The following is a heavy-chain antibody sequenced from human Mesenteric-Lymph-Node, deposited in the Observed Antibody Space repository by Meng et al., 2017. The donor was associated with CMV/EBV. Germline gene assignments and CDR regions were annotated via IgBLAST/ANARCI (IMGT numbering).Heavy chain of an antibody. D-gene: IGHD3-3*01. CDR3: ARDGLYYDFWSGYFDY. J-gene: IGHJ4*02. Sequence: FISSSSYYWGWIRQPPGKGLEWIGSIYYSGSTYYNPSLKSRVTISVDTSKNQFSLKLSSVTAADTAVYYCARDGLYYDFWSGYFDYWGQGTLVTVSS. CDR2: IYYSGST. V-gene: IGHV4-39*07. CDR1: FISSSSYY.